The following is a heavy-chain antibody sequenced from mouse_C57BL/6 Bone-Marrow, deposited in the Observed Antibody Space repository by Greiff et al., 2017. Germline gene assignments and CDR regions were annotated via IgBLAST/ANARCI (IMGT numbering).Heavy chain of an antibody. V-gene: IGHV1-55*01. CDR3: VITTVDPLDY. CDR1: GYTFTSYW. D-gene: IGHD1-1*01. CDR2: IYPGSGST. J-gene: IGHJ2*01. Sequence: LQPGAELVKPGASVKMSCKASGYTFTSYWITWVKQRPGQGLEWIGDIYPGSGSTNYNEKFKSKATLTVDTSSSTAYMQLSSLTSEDSAVYYCVITTVDPLDYWGQGTTLTVSS.